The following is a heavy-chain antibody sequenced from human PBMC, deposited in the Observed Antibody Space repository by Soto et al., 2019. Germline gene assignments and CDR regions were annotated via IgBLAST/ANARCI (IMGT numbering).Heavy chain of an antibody. CDR3: ARDYRGIAAAQVHY. D-gene: IGHD6-13*01. V-gene: IGHV3-30-3*01. Sequence: GGSLRLSCAASGFTFSSYAMHWVRQAPGKGLEWVAVISYDGSNKYYADSVKGRFTISRDNSKNTLYLQMNSLRVEDTAVYYCARDYRGIAAAQVHYWGQGTLVTVSS. J-gene: IGHJ4*02. CDR1: GFTFSSYA. CDR2: ISYDGSNK.